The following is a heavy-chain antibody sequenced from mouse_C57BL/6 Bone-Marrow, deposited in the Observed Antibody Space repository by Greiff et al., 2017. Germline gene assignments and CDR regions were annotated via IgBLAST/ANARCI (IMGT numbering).Heavy chain of an antibody. D-gene: IGHD2-2*01. CDR1: GFTIKNTS. CDR3: AGGNDVFYAMDY. J-gene: IGHJ4*01. V-gene: IGHV14-3*01. CDR2: IYPANGNT. Sequence: EVQLQQPVAELVRPGASVKLSCTASGFTIKNTSMPWVKQRPEQGLEWIGRIYPANGNTKYAPKFKGKATITADTSSTTAYLQLSSLTSEDTAIYYCAGGNDVFYAMDYWGQGTSVTVSS.